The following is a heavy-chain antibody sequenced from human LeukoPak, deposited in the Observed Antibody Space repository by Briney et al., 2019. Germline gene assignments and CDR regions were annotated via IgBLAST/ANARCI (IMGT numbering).Heavy chain of an antibody. J-gene: IGHJ5*02. CDR2: IYYSGST. CDR3: ASSSWFDP. V-gene: IGHV4-61*01. CDR1: GGSVSSGSYY. Sequence: PSETLSLTCTVSGGSVSSGSYYWSWIRQPPGKGLEWIGYIYYSGSTNYNPSLKSRVTISVDTSKNQFSLKLSSVTAADTAVYYCASSSWFDPWGRGTLVTVSS.